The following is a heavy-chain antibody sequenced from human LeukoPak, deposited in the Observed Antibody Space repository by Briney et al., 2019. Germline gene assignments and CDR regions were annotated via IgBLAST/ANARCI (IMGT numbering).Heavy chain of an antibody. D-gene: IGHD5-18*01. J-gene: IGHJ5*01. CDR2: ISGSGGST. Sequence: GGSLRLSCAASGFTFSSYAMSWVRQAPGKGLEWASGISGSGGSTYYADSVKGRFTISRDNSKNTLYLQMNSLRDEDTAVYYCAKEKGIQLWFDSWGQGTLVTVSS. CDR3: AKEKGIQLWFDS. V-gene: IGHV3-23*01. CDR1: GFTFSSYA.